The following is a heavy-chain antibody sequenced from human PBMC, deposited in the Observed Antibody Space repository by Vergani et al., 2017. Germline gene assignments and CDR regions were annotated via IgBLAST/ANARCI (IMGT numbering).Heavy chain of an antibody. CDR3: AREVWGNDYYYYYMDV. V-gene: IGHV4-59*01. J-gene: IGHJ6*03. D-gene: IGHD3-16*01. Sequence: QVRLQESGPGLVKPSETLSLTCTVSGGSISSYYWSWIRQPPGKGLEWIGYIYYSGSTNYNPSLKSRVTISVDTSKNQFSLKLSSVTAADTAVYYCAREVWGNDYYYYYMDVWGKGTTVTVSS. CDR1: GGSISSYY. CDR2: IYYSGST.